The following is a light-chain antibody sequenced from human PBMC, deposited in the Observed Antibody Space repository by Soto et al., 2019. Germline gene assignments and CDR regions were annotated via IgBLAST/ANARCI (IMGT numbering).Light chain of an antibody. CDR3: HQRSNWPPDT. CDR2: GAS. J-gene: IGKJ5*01. V-gene: IGKV3-11*01. Sequence: EIVMTQSPATLSVSPGERATLSCRASRSVRSASLAWYQQNPGQAPRLLIYGASTRATGVPARFSGSGSGTDFTLTISSLEPEDFAVYYCHQRSNWPPDTFGQGTRLE. CDR1: RSVRSAS.